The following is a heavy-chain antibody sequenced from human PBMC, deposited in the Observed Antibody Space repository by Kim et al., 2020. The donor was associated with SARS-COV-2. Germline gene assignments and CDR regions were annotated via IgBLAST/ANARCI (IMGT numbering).Heavy chain of an antibody. J-gene: IGHJ4*02. CDR3: ARSEGRGSWHQFDY. CDR2: IYYSWST. CDR1: SDSISSYY. D-gene: IGHD6-13*01. Sequence: SETLSLTCTVSSDSISSYYCSWIRQFPGKGLEWIGYIYYSWSTNYNPSLNSRVTMSWDTSKNQFSLELTSVTDADTAVYYCARSEGRGSWHQFDYWGQGILVPVSS. V-gene: IGHV4-59*01.